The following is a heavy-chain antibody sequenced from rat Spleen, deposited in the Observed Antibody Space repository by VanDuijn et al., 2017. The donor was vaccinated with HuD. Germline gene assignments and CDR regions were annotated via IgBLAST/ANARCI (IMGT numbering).Heavy chain of an antibody. V-gene: IGHV2-41*01. D-gene: IGHD1-9*01. CDR2: IWNTGGT. CDR1: GFSLTSYH. J-gene: IGHJ2*01. CDR3: ARDQDTTGIPPDY. Sequence: QVQLKESGPGLMQPSQTLSLTCIVSGFSLTSYHVHWVRQPPGKGLEWMGVIWNTGGTRYNSAHKSRLSISKDTSKSKVFLKMNRRQREDTATYYCARDQDTTGIPPDYWGQGVMVTVSS.